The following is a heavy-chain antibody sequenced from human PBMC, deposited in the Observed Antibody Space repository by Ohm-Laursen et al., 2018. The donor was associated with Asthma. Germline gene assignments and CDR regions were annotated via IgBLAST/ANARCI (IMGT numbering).Heavy chain of an antibody. V-gene: IGHV3-11*01. CDR1: GFTFSDYY. CDR2: ISTSGSTM. CDR3: ARDPPVTTVTTGEYFDY. Sequence: LRLSCTASGFTFSDYYMSWVRQAPGKGLEWISYISTSGSTMYYANSVKGRFTISRDNAKSSLYLQMNSLTVEDTAVYYCARDPPVTTVTTGEYFDYWGQGTLVTVTS. J-gene: IGHJ4*02. D-gene: IGHD4-17*01.